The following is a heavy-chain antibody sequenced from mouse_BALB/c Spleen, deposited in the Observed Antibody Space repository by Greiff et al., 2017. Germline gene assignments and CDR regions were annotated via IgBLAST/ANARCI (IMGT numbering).Heavy chain of an antibody. J-gene: IGHJ1*01. Sequence: EVKLMESGGDLVKPGGSLKLSCAASGFTFSSYGMSWVRQTPDKMLEWVATISSGGSYTYYPDSVKGRFTISRDNAKNTLYLQMSSLKSEDTAMYYCARRTCYDYDGNWYFEVWGAGTTVTVSS. CDR3: ARRTCYDYDGNWYFEV. D-gene: IGHD2-4*01. CDR2: ISSGGSYT. CDR1: GFTFSSYG. V-gene: IGHV5-6*02.